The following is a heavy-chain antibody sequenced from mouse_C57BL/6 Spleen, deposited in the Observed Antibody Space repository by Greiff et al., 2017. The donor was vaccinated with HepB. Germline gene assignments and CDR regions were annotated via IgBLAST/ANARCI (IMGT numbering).Heavy chain of an antibody. V-gene: IGHV3-6*01. CDR1: GYSITSGYY. J-gene: IGHJ3*01. CDR2: ISYDGSN. D-gene: IGHD1-1*01. CDR3: AREEDGSWFAY. Sequence: VQLKQSGPGLVKPSPSLSLTCSVPGYSITSGYYWNCIRQFPGNKLEWMGYISYDGSNNYNPSLKNRISITRDTSKNQFFLKLNSVTTEDTATYYCAREEDGSWFAYWGQGTLVTVSA.